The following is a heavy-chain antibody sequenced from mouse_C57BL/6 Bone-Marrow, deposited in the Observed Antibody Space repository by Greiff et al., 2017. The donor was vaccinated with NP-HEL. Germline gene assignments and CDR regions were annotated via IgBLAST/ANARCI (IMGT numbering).Heavy chain of an antibody. Sequence: QVQLKQPGAELVRPGASVKLSCKASGYTFTSYGIRWVKQRPGQGLEWIGEIYPSSGNTYYNEKFKGKATLTVDKSSSTAYMQLRSLPSEDSAVVFCAREGCYGSSYRSYAMDCWGQGTSVTVSS. V-gene: IGHV1-81*01. CDR2: IYPSSGNT. CDR3: AREGCYGSSYRSYAMDC. D-gene: IGHD1-1*01. CDR1: GYTFTSYG. J-gene: IGHJ4*01.